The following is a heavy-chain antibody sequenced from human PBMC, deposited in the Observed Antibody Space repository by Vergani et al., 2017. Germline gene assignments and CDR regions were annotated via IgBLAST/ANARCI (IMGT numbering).Heavy chain of an antibody. CDR3: AKASGDGGGHFDY. V-gene: IGHV3-23*01. D-gene: IGHD2-21*02. Sequence: EVQLLESGGGLVQPAGSLRLSCAASGFTFSSYAMSWVRQAPGKGLEWVSAISGSGGSTYYADSVKGRFTISRDNSKNTLYLQMNSLRAEDTAVYYCAKASGDGGGHFDYWGQGTLVTVSS. CDR1: GFTFSSYA. J-gene: IGHJ4*02. CDR2: ISGSGGST.